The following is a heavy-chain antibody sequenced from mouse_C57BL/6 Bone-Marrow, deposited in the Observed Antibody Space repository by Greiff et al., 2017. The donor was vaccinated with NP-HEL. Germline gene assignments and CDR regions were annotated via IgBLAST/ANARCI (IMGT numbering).Heavy chain of an antibody. CDR1: GYTFTDHT. CDR3: ARQLRPHYYAMDY. D-gene: IGHD3-2*02. J-gene: IGHJ4*01. V-gene: IGHV1-78*01. Sequence: VQLQQSDAELVKPGASVKISCKVSGYTFTDHTIHWMKQRPEQGLEWIGYIYPRDGSTKYNEKFKGKATLTAVKSSSTAYMQLNSLTSEDSAVYFCARQLRPHYYAMDYWGQGTSVTVSS. CDR2: IYPRDGST.